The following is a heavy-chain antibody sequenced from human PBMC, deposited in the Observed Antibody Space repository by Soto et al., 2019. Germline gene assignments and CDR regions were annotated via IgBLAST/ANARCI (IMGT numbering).Heavy chain of an antibody. CDR3: ARHYGDGYDYVDY. Sequence: QVQLQESGPGLVKPSETLSLTCTVSGWSINTYYWSWIRQPPGKGLEWIGYIYYRANPNYNPSLKSRVTISQDTSKNWFSLKLSSVTAADTAVYYCARHYGDGYDYVDYWGQGTLVTVSS. CDR2: IYYRANP. CDR1: GWSINTYY. D-gene: IGHD5-12*01. V-gene: IGHV4-59*08. J-gene: IGHJ4*02.